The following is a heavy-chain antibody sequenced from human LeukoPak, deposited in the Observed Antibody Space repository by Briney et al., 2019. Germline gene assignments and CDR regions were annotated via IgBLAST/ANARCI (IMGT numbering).Heavy chain of an antibody. CDR2: INHSGST. J-gene: IGHJ6*03. D-gene: IGHD3-3*01. CDR1: VGSFSGYY. CDR3: ARHMSDFWSGYYPYMDV. V-gene: IGHV4-34*01. Sequence: SETLSLTCAVYVGSFSGYYWSWIRQPPGKGLELIGEINHSGSTNYNPSLKSRVTISVDTSKNQFSLKLSSVTAADTAVYYCARHMSDFWSGYYPYMDVWGKGTTVTVSS.